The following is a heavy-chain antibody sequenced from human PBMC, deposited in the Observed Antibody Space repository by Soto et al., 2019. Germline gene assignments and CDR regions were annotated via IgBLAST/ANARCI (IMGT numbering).Heavy chain of an antibody. CDR1: GGTFSSYA. Sequence: SVKVSCKASGGTFSSYAISWVRQAPGQGLEWMGGTIPIFGTANYAQKFQGRVTITADESTSTAYMELSSLRSEDTAVYYCASSLLPEGNFQHWGQGTLVTVSS. V-gene: IGHV1-69*13. D-gene: IGHD3-10*01. CDR3: ASSLLPEGNFQH. J-gene: IGHJ1*01. CDR2: TIPIFGTA.